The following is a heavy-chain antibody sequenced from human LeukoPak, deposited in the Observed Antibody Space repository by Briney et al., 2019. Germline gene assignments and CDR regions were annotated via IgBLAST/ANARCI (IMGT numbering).Heavy chain of an antibody. CDR1: GYTFTGYY. CDR3: ARGEMITFGGVIAYFDY. J-gene: IGHJ4*02. CDR2: INPNSGGT. V-gene: IGHV1-2*04. Sequence: ASVKVSCKASGYTFTGYYMHWVRQAPGQGLEWMGWINPNSGGTNYAQKFQGWVTMTRDTSISTAYMELSRLRSDDTAVYYCARGEMITFGGVIAYFDYWGQGTLVTVSS. D-gene: IGHD3-16*02.